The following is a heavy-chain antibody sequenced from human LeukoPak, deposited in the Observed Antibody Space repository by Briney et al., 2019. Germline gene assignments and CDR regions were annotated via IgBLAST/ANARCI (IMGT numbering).Heavy chain of an antibody. D-gene: IGHD3-10*01. CDR2: IKHDGTAT. CDR3: ARERSGSNQN. CDR1: GFPFSTYW. V-gene: IGHV3-7*01. Sequence: PGGSLRLSCAASGFPFSTYWMSWVHQAPGKGPEWVANIKHDGTATYYGDSVKGRFTISRDNAKNSLYLQMNSLRTEDTAVYYCARERSGSNQNWGQGTLVSVSS. J-gene: IGHJ4*02.